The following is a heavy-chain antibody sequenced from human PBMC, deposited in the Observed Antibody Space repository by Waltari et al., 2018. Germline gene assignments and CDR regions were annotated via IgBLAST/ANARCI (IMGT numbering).Heavy chain of an antibody. D-gene: IGHD1-26*01. Sequence: QVHLVQSGAAVRKPGSSVKVSCEASGGTFGTYAICWVRQAPGQGLEWMGGIIPTYGTPNYAQKFQGRVNVAADELTTTAYMELSSLRSDDTAVYYCAKRIVGGPFDVWGQGTMVTVSS. CDR2: IIPTYGTP. V-gene: IGHV1-69*12. CDR3: AKRIVGGPFDV. CDR1: GGTFGTYA. J-gene: IGHJ3*01.